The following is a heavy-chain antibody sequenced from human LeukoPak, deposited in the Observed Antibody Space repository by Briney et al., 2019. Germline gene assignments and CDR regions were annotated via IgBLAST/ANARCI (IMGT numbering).Heavy chain of an antibody. CDR3: ARGKTVTIIDY. CDR1: GFTFSSYA. CDR2: ISSNGGST. D-gene: IGHD4-17*01. J-gene: IGHJ4*02. V-gene: IGHV3-64*01. Sequence: GGSLRLSCAASGFTFSSYAMHWVRQAPGKGLEYVSAISSNGGSTYYANSVKGRFTISRDNSKNTLYLQMGSLRAEDMAVYYCARGKTVTIIDYWGQGTLVTVSS.